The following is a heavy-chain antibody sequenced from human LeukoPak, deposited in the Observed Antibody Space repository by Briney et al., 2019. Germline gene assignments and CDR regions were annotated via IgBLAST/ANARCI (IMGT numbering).Heavy chain of an antibody. CDR1: GGSISSGSYY. D-gene: IGHD3-16*01. Sequence: PSQTLSLTCTVSGGSISSGSYYWSWIRQPAGKGLEWIGRIYTSGSTNYNPSLKSRVTISVDTSKNQFSLKLSSVTAADTAVYYCARGGHSWGYYYMDVWGKGTTVTISS. V-gene: IGHV4-61*02. J-gene: IGHJ6*03. CDR3: ARGGHSWGYYYMDV. CDR2: IYTSGST.